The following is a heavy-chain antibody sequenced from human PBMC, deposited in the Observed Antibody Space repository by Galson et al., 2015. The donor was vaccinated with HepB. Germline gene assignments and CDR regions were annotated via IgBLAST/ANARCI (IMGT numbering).Heavy chain of an antibody. D-gene: IGHD6-13*01. CDR2: IIPILGIA. CDR3: ARDRGIAAAGTFDY. Sequence: SVKVSCKASGGTFSSYTISWVRQAPGQGLEWMGRIIPILGIANYAQKFQGRVTITADKSTSTAYMELSSLRSEDTAVYYCARDRGIAAAGTFDYWGQGTLVTVSS. CDR1: GGTFSSYT. V-gene: IGHV1-69*04. J-gene: IGHJ4*02.